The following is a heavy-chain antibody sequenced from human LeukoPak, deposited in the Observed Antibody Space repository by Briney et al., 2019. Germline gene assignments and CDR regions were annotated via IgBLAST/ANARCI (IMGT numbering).Heavy chain of an antibody. J-gene: IGHJ3*02. CDR1: GYTFTSYD. D-gene: IGHD3-10*01. V-gene: IGHV1-8*01. CDR2: MNPNSGNT. Sequence: ASVKVSCKASGYTFTSYDINWVRQATGQGLEWMGWMNPNSGNTGYAQKFQGRVTMTRNTSISTAYMELSSLRSEDTAVYYCARGFRLSMVRGVIRAFDIWGQGTMVTVSS. CDR3: ARGFRLSMVRGVIRAFDI.